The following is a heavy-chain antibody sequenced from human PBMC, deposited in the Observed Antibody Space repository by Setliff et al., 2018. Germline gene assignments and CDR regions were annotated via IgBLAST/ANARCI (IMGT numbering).Heavy chain of an antibody. CDR3: ARARDCSGGICHRGFHHYMDV. CDR2: TIPMFGTT. J-gene: IGHJ6*03. D-gene: IGHD2-15*01. Sequence: RASVKVSCKASGGTFSSYGISWVRQAPGQGLEWMGGTIPMFGTTNYAQRFRGRVTITADESTTTAYLELSSLRSEDTAVYYCARARDCSGGICHRGFHHYMDVWGKGTTVTVSS. V-gene: IGHV1-69*13. CDR1: GGTFSSYG.